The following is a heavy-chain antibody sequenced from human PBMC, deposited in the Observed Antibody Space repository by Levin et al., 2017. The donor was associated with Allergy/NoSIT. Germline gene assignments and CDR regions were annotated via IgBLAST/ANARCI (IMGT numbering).Heavy chain of an antibody. J-gene: IGHJ5*02. CDR2: ISGSGTST. D-gene: IGHD3-9*01. V-gene: IGHV3-23*01. CDR3: AKSRYFDWISWFDP. Sequence: PGGSLRLSCAASGFTFGRFAMSWLRQAPGKGLEWVSAISGSGTSTYYADSVKGRFTIFRDNSKNTLHLQMNSLRAEDTAVYYCAKSRYFDWISWFDPWGQGTLVTVSS. CDR1: GFTFGRFA.